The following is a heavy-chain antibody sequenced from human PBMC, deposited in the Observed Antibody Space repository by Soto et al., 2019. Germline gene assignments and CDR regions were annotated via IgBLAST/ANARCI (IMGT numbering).Heavy chain of an antibody. V-gene: IGHV1-69*11. CDR2: IIPVLGTK. J-gene: IGHJ6*01. CDR1: GGTFSNYA. CDR3: ATADWSCHNQDYY. Sequence: QVQLVQSGAEVKRPGSSVKVSCKASGGTFSNYAINWVRQAPGQGLEWVGGIIPVLGTKNHAQRFQARVTITADESTSTVFRELSSLRSDGTAVYFCATADWSCHNQDYY. D-gene: IGHD1-1*01.